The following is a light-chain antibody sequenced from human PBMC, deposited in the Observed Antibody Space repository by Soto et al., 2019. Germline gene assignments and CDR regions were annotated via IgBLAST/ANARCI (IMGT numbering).Light chain of an antibody. J-gene: IGKJ4*01. CDR3: QHFDTYTLT. CDR1: QSISSW. CDR2: KAS. V-gene: IGKV1-5*03. Sequence: IQRPQSPSTLSASVGDRVTINCRGSQSISSWLAWYQKKPGKDPKLVIYKASSLESGVPSRFSGSGSGTEFTLTIRRLQTDDCATYECQHFDTYTLTFGGVTKVDIK.